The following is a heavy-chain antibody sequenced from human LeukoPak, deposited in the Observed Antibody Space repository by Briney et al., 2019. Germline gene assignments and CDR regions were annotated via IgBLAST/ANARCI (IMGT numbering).Heavy chain of an antibody. Sequence: GGSLRLSCAASGFTVSSNYMSWVRQAPGKGLEWVSVIYSGGRTYYADSVKGRFTISRDNSKNTLYLQMNSLRAEDTAVYYCARAIVDYDFWSGPFDYWGQGTLVTVSS. CDR2: IYSGGRT. CDR3: ARAIVDYDFWSGPFDY. D-gene: IGHD3-3*01. CDR1: GFTVSSNY. J-gene: IGHJ4*02. V-gene: IGHV3-66*02.